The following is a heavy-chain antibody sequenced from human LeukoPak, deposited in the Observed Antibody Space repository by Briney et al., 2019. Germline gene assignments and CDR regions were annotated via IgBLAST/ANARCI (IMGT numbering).Heavy chain of an antibody. V-gene: IGHV4-61*01. CDR3: ARVLRFGELMDY. CDR2: IYYSGST. D-gene: IGHD3-10*01. CDR1: GGSVSSGSYY. J-gene: IGHJ4*02. Sequence: PSETLSLTCTVSGGSVSSGSYYWSWIRQPPGKGLEWIGYIYYSGSTNCNPSLKSRVTISVDTSKNQFSLKLSSVTAADTAVYYCARVLRFGELMDYWGQGTLVTVSS.